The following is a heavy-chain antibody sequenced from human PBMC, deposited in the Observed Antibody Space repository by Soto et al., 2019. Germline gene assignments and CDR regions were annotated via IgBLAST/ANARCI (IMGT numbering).Heavy chain of an antibody. CDR1: GFTFSSYA. J-gene: IGHJ3*02. Sequence: GGSLRLSCSASGFTFSSYAMHWVRQAPGKGLEYVSAISSNGGSTYYADSVKGRFTISRDNSKNTLYLQMSSLRAEDTAVYYCVNGLAAAATAPFDIWGQGTMVTVSS. CDR2: ISSNGGST. V-gene: IGHV3-64D*08. D-gene: IGHD6-13*01. CDR3: VNGLAAAATAPFDI.